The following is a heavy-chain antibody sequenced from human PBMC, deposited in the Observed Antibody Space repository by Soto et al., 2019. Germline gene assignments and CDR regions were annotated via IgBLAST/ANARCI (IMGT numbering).Heavy chain of an antibody. V-gene: IGHV3-11*06. Sequence: GGSLRLSCAASGFTFSDYYMSWIRQAPGKGLEWVSYISSSSSYTNYADSVNGRFTISRDNAKNSLYLQMNSLRAEDTAVYYCARNTFDYGDPLYYFDYWGQGTLVTVSS. CDR3: ARNTFDYGDPLYYFDY. CDR1: GFTFSDYY. D-gene: IGHD4-17*01. CDR2: ISSSSSYT. J-gene: IGHJ4*02.